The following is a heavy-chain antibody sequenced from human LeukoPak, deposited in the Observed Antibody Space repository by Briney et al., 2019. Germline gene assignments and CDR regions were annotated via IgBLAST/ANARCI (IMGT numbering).Heavy chain of an antibody. CDR2: ISYDGSNK. V-gene: IGHV3-30*18. D-gene: IGHD7-27*01. J-gene: IGHJ3*02. CDR1: GFTFSSYG. CDR3: AKDLGQDAFDI. Sequence: QSGGSLRLSCAASGFTFSSYGMHWVRQAPGKGLGWVAVISYDGSNKYYADSVKGRFTISRDNSKNTLYLQMNSLRAEDTAVYYCAKDLGQDAFDIWGQGTMVTVSS.